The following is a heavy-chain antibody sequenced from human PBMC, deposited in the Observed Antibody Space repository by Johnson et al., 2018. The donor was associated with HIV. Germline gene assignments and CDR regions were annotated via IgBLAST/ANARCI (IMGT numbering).Heavy chain of an antibody. V-gene: IGHV3-30*04. CDR1: GFTFSSYA. J-gene: IGHJ3*02. Sequence: QVQLVESGGHLVQPGGSLRLSCAASGFTFSSYAMHWVRQAPGKGLEWVASISYDGSDKYHADSVKGRFTISRDNSKNTLYLQMNSLRAEDTAVYYCGRLYYYDSSGYYVGAFDIWGQGTMVTVSS. CDR3: GRLYYYDSSGYYVGAFDI. CDR2: ISYDGSDK. D-gene: IGHD3-22*01.